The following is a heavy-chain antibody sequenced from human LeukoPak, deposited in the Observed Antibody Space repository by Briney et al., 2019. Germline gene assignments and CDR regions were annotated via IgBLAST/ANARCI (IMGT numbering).Heavy chain of an antibody. J-gene: IGHJ6*03. CDR2: IYYSGST. V-gene: IGHV4-39*07. CDR3: ARESYGSRSYDYYYYYMDV. CDR1: GGSISSYY. Sequence: SETLSLTCTVSGGSISSYYWSWIRQPPGKGLEWIGSIYYSGSTYYNPSLKSRVTTSVDTSKNQFSLKLSSVTAADTAVYYCARESYGSRSYDYYYYYMDVWGKGTTVTVSS. D-gene: IGHD3-10*01.